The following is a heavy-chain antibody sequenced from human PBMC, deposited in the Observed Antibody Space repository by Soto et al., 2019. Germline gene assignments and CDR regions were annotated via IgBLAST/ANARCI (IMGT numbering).Heavy chain of an antibody. CDR3: ARYPNESSAYYHHDYFGMDV. J-gene: IGHJ6*02. V-gene: IGHV1-3*01. CDR1: GYTFTSYG. CDR2: INAGNGNT. D-gene: IGHD3-22*01. Sequence: GASVQVSFLASGYTFTSYGRHWVRQAPGQRLEWTGWINAGNGNTKYSEKFQGRVTITRDTSASTAYLELSSLRSEDTPVYYCARYPNESSAYYHHDYFGMDVWGQGTTVTVS.